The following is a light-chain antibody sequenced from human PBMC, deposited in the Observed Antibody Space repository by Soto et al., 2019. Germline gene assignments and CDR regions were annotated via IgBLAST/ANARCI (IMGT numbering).Light chain of an antibody. V-gene: IGLV1-51*02. CDR1: SSNIGNNY. J-gene: IGLJ2*01. CDR3: GTWDSSLSDVV. Sequence: QSVLTQPPSVSAAPGQTVTISCSGSSSNIGNNYVSWYQQLPGTAPTLLIYENNKRPSGIPDRFSGSKSGTSATLGITGLQTGDEADYYCGTWDSSLSDVVFGGGTKLTVL. CDR2: ENN.